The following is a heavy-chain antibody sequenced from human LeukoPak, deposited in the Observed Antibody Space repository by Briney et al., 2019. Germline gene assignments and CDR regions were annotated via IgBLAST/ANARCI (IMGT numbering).Heavy chain of an antibody. CDR2: ISYDGRAK. Sequence: PGGSLRLSCEASGFTFSNYGMHWVRQAPGKGLEWVAVISYDGRAKSYADSVKGRFTVFRDNSKNTLYLQMNSLRTEDTAVYYCAELDSDYWGQGTLVTVSS. CDR3: AELDSDY. V-gene: IGHV3-30*03. J-gene: IGHJ4*02. D-gene: IGHD6-13*01. CDR1: GFTFSNYG.